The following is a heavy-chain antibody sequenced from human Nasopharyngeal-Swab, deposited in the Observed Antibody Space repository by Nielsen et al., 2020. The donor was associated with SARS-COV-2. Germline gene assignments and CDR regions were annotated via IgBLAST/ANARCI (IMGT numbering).Heavy chain of an antibody. CDR1: GGSISSGDYY. V-gene: IGHV4-30-4*01. J-gene: IGHJ6*02. D-gene: IGHD3-10*01. Sequence: SETLSLTCTVSGGSISSGDYYWSWIRQPPGKGLEWIGYIYYSGSTYYNPSLKSRVTISVDTSKNQFSLKLSSVTAADTAVYYCARDRWFGEPDYCYYGMDVWGQGTTVTVSS. CDR2: IYYSGST. CDR3: ARDRWFGEPDYCYYGMDV.